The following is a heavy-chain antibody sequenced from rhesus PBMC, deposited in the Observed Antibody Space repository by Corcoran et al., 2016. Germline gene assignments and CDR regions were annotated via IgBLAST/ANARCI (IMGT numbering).Heavy chain of an antibody. D-gene: IGHD3-22*01. J-gene: IGHJ4*01. CDR3: ARGRSGVILDS. Sequence: QVQLKESGPGLVRPSETLSLNCTVSGVSISSNWWSWIRHSPGKGLEWTGEIKGDGGTTNYNPSLKSRATVAKDASKNQFFLIMTSESAADTAVYYCARGRSGVILDSWGQGVLVTVSS. CDR2: IKGDGGTT. CDR1: GVSISSNW. V-gene: IGHV4-80*01.